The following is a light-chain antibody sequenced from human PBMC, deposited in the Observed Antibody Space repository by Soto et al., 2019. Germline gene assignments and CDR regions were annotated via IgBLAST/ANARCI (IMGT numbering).Light chain of an antibody. CDR3: CSFAPFTTSYG. V-gene: IGLV2-23*01. CDR1: SSEFVCSVF. J-gene: IGLJ1*01. CDR2: EGA. Sequence: QSVLTQPASVSGSPSHSITISCTGTSSEFVCSVFFSWYQQHPHRAPNLIIYEGARRPSGVSGRFSASMSGNTASLRISGLQAEDEADYYCCSFAPFTTSYGFGTGTKVTVL.